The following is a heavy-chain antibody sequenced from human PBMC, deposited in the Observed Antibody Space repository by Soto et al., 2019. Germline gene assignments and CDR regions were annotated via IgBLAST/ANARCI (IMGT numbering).Heavy chain of an antibody. J-gene: IGHJ5*02. D-gene: IGHD6-13*01. V-gene: IGHV1-3*01. CDR3: ARNSGYSSSWYWFDP. CDR1: GYTFSSYD. CDR2: INAGNGNT. Sequence: QVHLVQFGAEVKKPGASVKVSCKASGYTFSSYDMNWVRQAPGQRLEWMGWINAGNGNTKYSQKFQGRVTITRDTSASTAYMELSSLRSEDTAVYYCARNSGYSSSWYWFDPWGQGTLVTVSS.